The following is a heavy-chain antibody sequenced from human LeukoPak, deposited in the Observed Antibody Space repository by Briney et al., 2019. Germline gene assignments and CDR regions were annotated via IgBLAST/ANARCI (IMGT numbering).Heavy chain of an antibody. CDR2: IYYSGST. Sequence: ETSETLSLTCTVSGGSISSYYWSWIRQPPGKGLEWIGYIYYSGSTNYNPSLKSRVTISVDTSKNQFSLKLSSVTAADTAVYYCARQDRTSFDYWGQGTLVTVSS. CDR3: ARQDRTSFDY. CDR1: GGSISSYY. V-gene: IGHV4-59*08. J-gene: IGHJ4*02.